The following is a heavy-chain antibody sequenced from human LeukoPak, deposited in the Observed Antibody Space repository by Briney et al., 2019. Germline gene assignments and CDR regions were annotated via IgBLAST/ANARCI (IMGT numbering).Heavy chain of an antibody. CDR2: INPNSGGT. D-gene: IGHD1-26*01. CDR1: GYTFTDHY. J-gene: IGHJ3*02. Sequence: ASVKVSCKASGYTFTDHYVHWERQAPGQGLEWMGWINPNSGGTNSAQKFQGRVTMTRDTSISTAYMELSRLRSDDTAVYYCAREETSGSSSAFDIWGQGTMVTVSS. V-gene: IGHV1-2*02. CDR3: AREETSGSSSAFDI.